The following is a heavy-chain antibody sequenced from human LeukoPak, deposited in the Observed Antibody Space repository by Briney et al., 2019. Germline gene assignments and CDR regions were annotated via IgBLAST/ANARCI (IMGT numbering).Heavy chain of an antibody. CDR3: ATGFGELSWGLFDY. CDR2: IYSGGDGGDT. D-gene: IGHD3-10*01. V-gene: IGHV3-66*01. Sequence: GGSLRLSCAASGLAVSSNYMSWVRRAPGKGLEWVSVIYSGGDGGDTYYADSVRGRFTISRDNSKNTLYLQMNSLRAEDTAVYYCATGFGELSWGLFDYWGQGTLVTVSS. CDR1: GLAVSSNY. J-gene: IGHJ4*02.